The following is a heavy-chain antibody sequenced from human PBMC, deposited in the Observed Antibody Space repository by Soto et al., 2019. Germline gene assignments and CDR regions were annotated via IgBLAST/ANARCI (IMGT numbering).Heavy chain of an antibody. CDR3: AKYPLKYCDSWYLESWVDP. CDR2: ITCSGDST. V-gene: IGHV3-23*01. D-gene: IGHD6-13*01. J-gene: IGHJ5*02. Sequence: EVQLLESGGGLVQPGGSLRLSCAASGFTFSNQAMSWVRQAPGKGLEWVAGITCSGDSTFYGDSVKGRFTISRDNSKNTLHLQMNSLRAEDTAVYYCAKYPLKYCDSWYLESWVDPWGQGTLVTVSS. CDR1: GFTFSNQA.